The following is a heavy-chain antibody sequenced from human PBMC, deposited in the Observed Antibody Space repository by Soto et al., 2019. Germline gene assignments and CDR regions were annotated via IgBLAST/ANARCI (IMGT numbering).Heavy chain of an antibody. CDR2: INAGNGNT. CDR3: ARGYSYGSRADDY. Sequence: ASVKVSCKASGYTCTSYAMQWVRQAPGQRLEWMGWINAGNGNTKYSQKFQGRVTITRDTSASTGYMELSSLRYEDTAVYYCARGYSYGSRADDYWGQGTLVTVSS. J-gene: IGHJ4*02. CDR1: GYTCTSYA. V-gene: IGHV1-3*01. D-gene: IGHD5-18*01.